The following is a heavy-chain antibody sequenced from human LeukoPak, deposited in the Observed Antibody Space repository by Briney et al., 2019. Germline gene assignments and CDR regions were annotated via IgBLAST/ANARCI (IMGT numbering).Heavy chain of an antibody. J-gene: IGHJ4*02. CDR2: LYDDGAT. CDR3: ARELLYHYYEY. Sequence: GGSLRLSCAASGFTVSNNYMSWVRQAPGKGLEWVSVLYDDGATKYADSVKGRFTISRDNSENTLFLQMNSLRTEDTAVYYCARELLYHYYEYWGQGTLVTVSS. V-gene: IGHV3-53*01. D-gene: IGHD3-3*01. CDR1: GFTVSNNY.